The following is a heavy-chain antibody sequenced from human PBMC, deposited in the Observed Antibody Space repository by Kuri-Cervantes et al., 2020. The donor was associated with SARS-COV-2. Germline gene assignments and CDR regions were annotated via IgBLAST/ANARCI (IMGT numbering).Heavy chain of an antibody. CDR1: VYSISSGYY. J-gene: IGHJ2*01. Sequence: SETLSLTCTVSVYSISSGYYWGWIRQPPGKGLEWIGSSYYSGSTYYNPSLKSRVTISLDTSKNQFSLRLSSVTAADTAMYYCARRPREEDHSFHWYFDLWGRGTLVTVSS. D-gene: IGHD5-18*01. CDR2: SYYSGST. CDR3: ARRPREEDHSFHWYFDL. V-gene: IGHV4-38-2*02.